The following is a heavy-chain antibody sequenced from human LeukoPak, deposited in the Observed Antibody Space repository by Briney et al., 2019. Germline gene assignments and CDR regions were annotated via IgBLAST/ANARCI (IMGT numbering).Heavy chain of an antibody. CDR1: GGTFSSYA. J-gene: IGHJ3*02. CDR2: IIPIFGTA. Sequence: SVKVSCKASGGTFSSYAISWVRQAPGQGLEWMGGIIPIFGTANYAQKFQGRVTITTDESTSTAYMELSSLRSEDTAVYYCARSKVRQLVVAFDIWRQGTMVTVSS. D-gene: IGHD6-6*01. CDR3: ARSKVRQLVVAFDI. V-gene: IGHV1-69*05.